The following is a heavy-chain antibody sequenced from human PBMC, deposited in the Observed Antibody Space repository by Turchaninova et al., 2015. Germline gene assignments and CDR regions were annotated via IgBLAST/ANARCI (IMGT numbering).Heavy chain of an antibody. V-gene: IGHV4-59*13. J-gene: IGHJ4*02. CDR3: ARSGHDSSGYCNY. CDR2: VYYTGYT. CDR1: VGSIGPFW. D-gene: IGHD3-22*01. Sequence: QVQLQESGPGLVKPSETLSLTCPVPVGSIGPFWWRWIRRSPGGGLEWIVYVYYTGYTDYHPSLKSRVTISLDMSKNQFSLKMRSVTAADTAVYYCARSGHDSSGYCNYWGQGTPVTVSS.